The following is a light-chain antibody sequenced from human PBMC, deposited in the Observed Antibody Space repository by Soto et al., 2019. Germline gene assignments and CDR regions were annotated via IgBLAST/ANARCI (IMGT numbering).Light chain of an antibody. V-gene: IGKV1-9*01. CDR2: AAS. Sequence: DIQLTQSPSFLSASVGDRVTITCRASQGISSYLAWYQQKPGKAPKLLIYAASTLQSGVPSRFSGSGSGTEFTLTISSLQPEDFATYYCQQLNSYPMDTFGPGTKVDIK. CDR1: QGISSY. CDR3: QQLNSYPMDT. J-gene: IGKJ3*01.